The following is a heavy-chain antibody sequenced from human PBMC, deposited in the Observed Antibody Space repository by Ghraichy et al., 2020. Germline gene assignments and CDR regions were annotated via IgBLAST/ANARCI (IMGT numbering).Heavy chain of an antibody. CDR3: ARGRFGDFYFDS. J-gene: IGHJ4*02. CDR2: IYIGGNT. D-gene: IGHD3-10*01. Sequence: GGSLRLSCTASRFSVSSYYMTWVRQAPGKRLDWVSVIYIGGNTYYADSVKGRFTISRDNSKNTLYLQMNSLSTDDTAVYYCARGRFGDFYFDSWGQGTLVTVSS. V-gene: IGHV3-66*02. CDR1: RFSVSSYY.